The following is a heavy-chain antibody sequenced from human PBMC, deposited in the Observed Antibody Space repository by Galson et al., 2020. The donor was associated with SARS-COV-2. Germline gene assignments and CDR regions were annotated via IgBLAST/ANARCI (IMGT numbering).Heavy chain of an antibody. Sequence: GGSLRLSCSASGFTVTNTYMIWVRQAPGKGLEWVSVIYSGGSTYYADSVKGRFTISRDKSKNTLNLQMNGLTAEDTAVYYCARGVVGGGDYFDYGGQGTPVTV. CDR1: GFTVTNTY. CDR2: IYSGGST. V-gene: IGHV3-53*01. J-gene: IGHJ4*02. CDR3: ARGVVGGGDYFDY. D-gene: IGHD3-22*01.